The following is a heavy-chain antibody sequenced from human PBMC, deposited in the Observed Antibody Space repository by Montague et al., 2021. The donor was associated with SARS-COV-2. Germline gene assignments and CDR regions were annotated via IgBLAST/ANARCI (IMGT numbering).Heavy chain of an antibody. V-gene: IGHV4-39*01. J-gene: IGHJ3*02. D-gene: IGHD3-22*01. CDR1: GGSISSSSYY. CDR2: IYYSGST. CDR3: ASPTYYYDSSGSDAFDI. Sequence: TLSLTCTVSGGSISSSSYYWGWIRQPPGKGLEWIGSIYYSGSTYYNPSLKGRVTISVDTSKNQFSLKLSSVTAADTAVYYCASPTYYYDSSGSDAFDIWGQGTMVTVSS.